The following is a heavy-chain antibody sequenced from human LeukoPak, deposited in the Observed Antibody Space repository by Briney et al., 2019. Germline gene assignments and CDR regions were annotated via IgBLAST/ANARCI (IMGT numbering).Heavy chain of an antibody. CDR2: ISYDGSNK. Sequence: GGSLRLSCAASGFTFSSYGMPWVRQAPGKGLEWVAVISYDGSNKYYADSVRGRFTISRDNSKNTLYPQMNSLRAEDTAVYYCAKDEGQVATIEGAFDIWGQGTMVTVSS. CDR1: GFTFSSYG. J-gene: IGHJ3*02. V-gene: IGHV3-30*18. D-gene: IGHD5-24*01. CDR3: AKDEGQVATIEGAFDI.